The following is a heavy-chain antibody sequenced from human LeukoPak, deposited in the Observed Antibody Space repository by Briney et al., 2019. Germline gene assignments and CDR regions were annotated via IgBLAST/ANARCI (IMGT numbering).Heavy chain of an antibody. V-gene: IGHV3-48*02. CDR1: GFTFSSYS. J-gene: IGHJ3*02. CDR3: ARDRGYGDYVGAFDI. CDR2: ISSSSSTI. Sequence: PGGSLRLSCAAPGFTFSSYSMNWVRQAPGKGLEWVSHISSSSSTIYYADSVKGRVTISRDNAKNSLYLQMNSLRDEDTAVYYCARDRGYGDYVGAFDIWGQGTMVTVSS. D-gene: IGHD4-17*01.